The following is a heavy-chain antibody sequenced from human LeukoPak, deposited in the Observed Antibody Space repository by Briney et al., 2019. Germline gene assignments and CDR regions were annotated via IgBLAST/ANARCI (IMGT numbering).Heavy chain of an antibody. CDR1: GFTFSDYY. CDR2: IHPSGST. CDR3: ARGQDSSKTGY. Sequence: GSLRLSCAASGFTFSDYYMSWIRQAPGKGLEWIGEIHPSGSTNYNPSLKSRVTISADTSRNQFSLRLTSVTAADTAVYYCARGQDSSKTGYWGQGTLVAVSS. D-gene: IGHD4-11*01. V-gene: IGHV4-34*01. J-gene: IGHJ4*02.